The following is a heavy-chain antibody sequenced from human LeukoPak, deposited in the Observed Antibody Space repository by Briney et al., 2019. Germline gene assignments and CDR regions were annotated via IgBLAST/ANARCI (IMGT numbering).Heavy chain of an antibody. CDR3: ARVQYYYGSGSYYNRPFDY. CDR1: GGSISSGGYY. CDR2: IYHSGST. Sequence: SETLSLTCTVSGGSISSGGYYWSWIRQPPGKGLEWIGYIYHSGSTYYNPSLKSRVTISVDTSKNQFSLKLSSVTAADTAVYYCARVQYYYGSGSYYNRPFDYWGQGTLVTVSS. D-gene: IGHD3-10*01. V-gene: IGHV4-30-2*01. J-gene: IGHJ4*02.